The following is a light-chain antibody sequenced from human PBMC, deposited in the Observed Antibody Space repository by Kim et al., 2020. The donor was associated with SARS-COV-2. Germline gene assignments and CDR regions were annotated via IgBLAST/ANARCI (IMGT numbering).Light chain of an antibody. CDR2: DVS. Sequence: QAHTNTCTRTSTDVGGHNYFSCYQKHPPKALTLLIYDVSNRPSGVVNRSSASKSGNTASPPISGHQAEDEVDYYCSSYTSSSTRVFGGGTQLTVL. V-gene: IGLV2-14*03. J-gene: IGLJ3*02. CDR3: SSYTSSSTRV. CDR1: STDVGGHNY.